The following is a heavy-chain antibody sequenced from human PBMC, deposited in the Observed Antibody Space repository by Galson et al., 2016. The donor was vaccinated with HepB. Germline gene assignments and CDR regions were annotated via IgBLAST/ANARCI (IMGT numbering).Heavy chain of an antibody. CDR3: ARDVGAAAAPSFDS. Sequence: SLRLSCAASGFAFSRYGLHWVRQAPGRGLEWVAVIYFDGSNKYYADSVKGRFTISRDNSKNTLYLQMNSLTAEDTAVYYCARDVGAAAAPSFDSWGQGTLVTVSS. CDR1: GFAFSRYG. V-gene: IGHV3-33*08. CDR2: IYFDGSNK. J-gene: IGHJ4*02. D-gene: IGHD6-13*01.